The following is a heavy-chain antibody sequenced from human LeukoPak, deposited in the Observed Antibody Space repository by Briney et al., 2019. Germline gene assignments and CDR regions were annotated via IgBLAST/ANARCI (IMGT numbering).Heavy chain of an antibody. D-gene: IGHD3-10*01. Sequence: GGSLRLSCAASGFTFSSYAMSWVRQAPGKGLEWVSAISGSGGSTYYADSVKGRFTISRDNSKNTLYLQMNSLRAEDTAVYYCAKDQWVTMVRGVILAFDIWGQGTMVTVSS. V-gene: IGHV3-23*01. CDR2: ISGSGGST. CDR3: AKDQWVTMVRGVILAFDI. CDR1: GFTFSSYA. J-gene: IGHJ3*02.